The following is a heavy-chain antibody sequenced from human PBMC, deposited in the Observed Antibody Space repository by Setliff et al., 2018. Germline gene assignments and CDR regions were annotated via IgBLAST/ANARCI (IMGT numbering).Heavy chain of an antibody. CDR1: GGSISSSLYY. CDR2: IYYSGTT. CDR3: ARLFLFSGSEIYNYFDS. J-gene: IGHJ4*02. V-gene: IGHV4-39*01. D-gene: IGHD3-10*01. Sequence: LSLTCTVSGGSISSSLYYWSWIRQPPGEGLEWIATIYYSGTTYYNPSLKSRVTISMDTSKNQFSLKLSSVTAADTAVYYCARLFLFSGSEIYNYFDSWGQGILAPVSS.